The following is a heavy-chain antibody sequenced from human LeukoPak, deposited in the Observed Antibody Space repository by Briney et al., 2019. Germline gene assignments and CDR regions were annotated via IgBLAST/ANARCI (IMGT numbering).Heavy chain of an antibody. V-gene: IGHV3-21*01. CDR3: ARGSDDYGDPHAFDI. Sequence: GGSLRLSCAASGFTFSSYSMNWVRQAPGKGLEWVSSISSSSSYIYYADSVKGRFTISRDNAKNSLYLQMNSLRAEDTAVYYCARGSDDYGDPHAFDIWGQGTMVTVSS. J-gene: IGHJ3*02. CDR2: ISSSSSYI. CDR1: GFTFSSYS. D-gene: IGHD4-17*01.